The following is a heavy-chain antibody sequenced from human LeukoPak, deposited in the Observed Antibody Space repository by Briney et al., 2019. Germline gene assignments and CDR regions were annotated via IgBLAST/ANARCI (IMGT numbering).Heavy chain of an antibody. J-gene: IGHJ4*02. CDR1: GYSFTSYW. Sequence: GESLKISCKGSGYSFTSYWIGWVRQMPGKGLEWLGIIYPGDSDTRYSPSFQGQVTISADKSISTAYLQWSSLKASDTAMYYCAVRYCSSTSCYAADYWGQGTLVTVSS. D-gene: IGHD2-2*01. CDR2: IYPGDSDT. V-gene: IGHV5-51*01. CDR3: AVRYCSSTSCYAADY.